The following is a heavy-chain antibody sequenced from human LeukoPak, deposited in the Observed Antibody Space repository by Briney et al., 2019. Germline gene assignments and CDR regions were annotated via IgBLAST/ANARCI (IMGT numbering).Heavy chain of an antibody. Sequence: GGSLRLSCAASGFTFSSYSMNWVRQAPGKGLEWVSSISSSSSYIYYADSVKGRFTISRDNAKNSLYLQMNSLRAEDTAVYYCARWFGELLRYYFDYWGQGTLVTVSS. V-gene: IGHV3-21*01. D-gene: IGHD3-10*01. J-gene: IGHJ4*02. CDR3: ARWFGELLRYYFDY. CDR1: GFTFSSYS. CDR2: ISSSSSYI.